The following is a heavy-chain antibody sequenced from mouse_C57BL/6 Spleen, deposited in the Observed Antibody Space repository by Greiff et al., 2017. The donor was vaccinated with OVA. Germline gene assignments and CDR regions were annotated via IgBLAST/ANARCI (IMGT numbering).Heavy chain of an antibody. CDR2: IYPSDSET. CDR3: ARGVGYYYAMDY. CDR1: GYTFTSYW. V-gene: IGHV1-61*01. Sequence: QVQLKQPGAELVRPGSSVKLSCKASGYTFTSYWMDWVKQRPGQGLEWIGNIYPSDSETHYNQKFKDKATLTVDKSSSTAYMQLSSLTSEDSAVYYCARGVGYYYAMDYWGQGTSVTVSS. J-gene: IGHJ4*01. D-gene: IGHD1-1*02.